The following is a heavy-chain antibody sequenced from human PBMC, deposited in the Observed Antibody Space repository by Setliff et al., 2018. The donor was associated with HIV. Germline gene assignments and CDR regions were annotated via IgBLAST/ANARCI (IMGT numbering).Heavy chain of an antibody. D-gene: IGHD2-21*02. Sequence: NPSESLTLTCSVSGHAIDRSNFFCTWIRQHPGKGLEWIGYIYYSGSATYNPSLKSQASISVDTSRNEFSLKLSSVTAADTAVYFCARGGAFCGRDSFYYLDYWGQGNPVTVSS. V-gene: IGHV4-31*01. CDR3: ARGGAFCGRDSFYYLDY. J-gene: IGHJ4*02. CDR2: IYYSGSA. CDR1: GHAIDRSNFF.